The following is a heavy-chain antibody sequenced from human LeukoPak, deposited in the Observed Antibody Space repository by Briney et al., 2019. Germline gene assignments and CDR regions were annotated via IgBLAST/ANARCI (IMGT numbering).Heavy chain of an antibody. CDR1: GGPLRSYC. CDR3: ARHIGSSWLDAFDI. D-gene: IGHD6-13*01. J-gene: IGHJ3*02. V-gene: IGHV4-59*08. Sequence: PSETLSLTCTVSGGPLRSYCWSWLRQPPGKGLEWIGYMYYSGSSNYNPSLKSRVTILVDTSKNRFSLNLSSVTAADTAVYYCARHIGSSWLDAFDIWGQGTMVTVSS. CDR2: MYYSGSS.